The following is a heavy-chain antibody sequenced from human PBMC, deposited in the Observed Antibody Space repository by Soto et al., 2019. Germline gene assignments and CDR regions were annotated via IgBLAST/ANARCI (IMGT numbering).Heavy chain of an antibody. CDR3: ARGYSYGNKIYYYMDV. CDR2: INPNSGGT. Sequence: ASVKVSCKASGYTFTGYYMHWVRLAPGQGLEWMGWINPNSGGTNYAQKFQGWVTMTRDTSISTAYMELSRLRSDDTAVYYCARGYSYGNKIYYYMDVWGKGTTVTVSS. J-gene: IGHJ6*03. V-gene: IGHV1-2*04. CDR1: GYTFTGYY. D-gene: IGHD5-18*01.